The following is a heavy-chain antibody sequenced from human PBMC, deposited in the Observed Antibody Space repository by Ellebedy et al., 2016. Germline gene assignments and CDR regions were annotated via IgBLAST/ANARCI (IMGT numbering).Heavy chain of an antibody. J-gene: IGHJ6*03. V-gene: IGHV4-61*08. CDR1: GGSISSGGYY. D-gene: IGHD3-3*01. Sequence: SETLSLXCTVSGGSISSGGYYWSWIRQHPGKGLEWIGYIYYSGSTNYNPSLKSRVTISVDTSKNQFSLKLSSVTAADTAVYYCARGRFGVVLDYYYYYYMDVWGKGTTVTVSS. CDR2: IYYSGST. CDR3: ARGRFGVVLDYYYYYYMDV.